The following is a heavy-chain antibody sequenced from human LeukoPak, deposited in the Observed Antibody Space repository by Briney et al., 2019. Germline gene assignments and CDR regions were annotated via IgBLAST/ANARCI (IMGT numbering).Heavy chain of an antibody. CDR3: AREGVVAAYVDY. CDR2: IYYSGST. J-gene: IGHJ4*02. CDR1: GGSISSYY. Sequence: PSETLSLTCTVSGGSISSYYWSWIRQPPGKGLEWIGYIYYSGSTNYNPSLKSRVTISVDTSKNQFSLKLSSVTAADTAVYYCAREGVVAAYVDYCGQSNLVQVSS. D-gene: IGHD2-15*01. V-gene: IGHV4-59*01.